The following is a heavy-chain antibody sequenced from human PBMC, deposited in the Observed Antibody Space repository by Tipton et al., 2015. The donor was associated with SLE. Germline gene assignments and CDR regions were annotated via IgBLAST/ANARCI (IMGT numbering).Heavy chain of an antibody. CDR3: ARGALGGTTNFDY. D-gene: IGHD1-7*01. CDR2: IYYSGST. J-gene: IGHJ4*02. V-gene: IGHV4-31*11. Sequence: TLSLTCAVSGGSISSGGYYWSWIRQHPGKGLEWIGYIYYSGSTYYNPSLKSRVTISVDTSKNQFSLKLSSVTAADTAVYYCARGALGGTTNFDYWGQGTLVTVSS. CDR1: GGSISSGGYY.